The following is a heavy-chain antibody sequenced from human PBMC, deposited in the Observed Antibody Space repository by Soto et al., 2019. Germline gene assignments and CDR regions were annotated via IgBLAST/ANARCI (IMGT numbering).Heavy chain of an antibody. CDR2: IIPILGIA. D-gene: IGHD3-22*01. CDR3: ASKNPGITMLVVGLDAFEI. V-gene: IGHV1-69*02. Sequence: QVQLVQSGAEVKKPGSSVKVSCKASGGTFSSYTISWVRQAPGQGLAWMGRIIPILGIANYAQKFQGRVTITAEKTTSTAYMELSSLRSEDTAVYYCASKNPGITMLVVGLDAFEIWGQGTMVTVSS. J-gene: IGHJ3*02. CDR1: GGTFSSYT.